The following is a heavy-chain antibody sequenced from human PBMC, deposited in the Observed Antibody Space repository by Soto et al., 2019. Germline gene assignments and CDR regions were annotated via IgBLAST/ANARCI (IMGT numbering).Heavy chain of an antibody. CDR2: VYATATP. J-gene: IGHJ5*02. V-gene: IGHV4-4*07. CDR3: VRDGSKSLRAWFDP. CDR1: GGSLIKIY. Sequence: SETLSLTCNVAGGSLIKIYLAWIRKTAGNGLEWLGRVYATATPDYHPTLTSRVAMSVDISKKTFSMRLRSVTAADSGVYYRVRDGSKSLRAWFDPWGHGILVTVSS.